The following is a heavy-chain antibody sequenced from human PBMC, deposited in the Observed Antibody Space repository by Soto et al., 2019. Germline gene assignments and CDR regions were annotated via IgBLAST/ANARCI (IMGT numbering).Heavy chain of an antibody. CDR3: AKATMAGIGGDY. CDR2: ISYDGSNK. V-gene: IGHV3-30*18. D-gene: IGHD6-19*01. Sequence: GGSLRLSCAASGFTFSSYGMHWVRQAPGKGLEWVAVISYDGSNKYYADSVKGRFTISRDNSKNTLYLQMNSLRAEDTAVYYCAKATMAGIGGDYWGQGTLVTVSS. J-gene: IGHJ4*02. CDR1: GFTFSSYG.